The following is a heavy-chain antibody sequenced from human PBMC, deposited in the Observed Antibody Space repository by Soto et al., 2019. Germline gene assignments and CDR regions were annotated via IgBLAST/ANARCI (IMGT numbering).Heavy chain of an antibody. J-gene: IGHJ3*02. CDR3: DCYYDSSGTNHAFDI. Sequence: SETLSLTCTVSGGSIGSSSYYWGWIRQPPGKGLEWIGSIYYSGSTYYNPSLKSRVTISVDTSKNQFSLKLSSVTAADTAVYYCDCYYDSSGTNHAFDIWGQGTMVTVSS. CDR2: IYYSGST. CDR1: GGSIGSSSYY. V-gene: IGHV4-39*01. D-gene: IGHD3-22*01.